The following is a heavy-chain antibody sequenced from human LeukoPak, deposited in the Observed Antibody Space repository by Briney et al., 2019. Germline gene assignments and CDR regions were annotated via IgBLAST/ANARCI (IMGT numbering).Heavy chain of an antibody. CDR2: ISYDGSNK. CDR3: AKDFGLRYFDWLFDY. CDR1: GFTFSSYG. D-gene: IGHD3-9*01. J-gene: IGHJ4*02. Sequence: PGGSLRLSCAASGFTFSSYGMHCVRQAPGKGLEWVAVISYDGSNKYYADSVKGRFTISRDNSKNTLYLQMNSLRAEDTAVYYCAKDFGLRYFDWLFDYWGQGTLVTVSS. V-gene: IGHV3-30*18.